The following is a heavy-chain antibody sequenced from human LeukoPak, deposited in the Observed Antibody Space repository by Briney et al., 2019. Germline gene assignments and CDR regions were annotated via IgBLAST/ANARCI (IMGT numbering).Heavy chain of an antibody. CDR3: AKWGVQSYYFDY. CDR2: IRYDGSNK. Sequence: GSLRLSCAASGFTFSSYGMHWVRQAPGKGLEWVAFIRYDGSNKYYADSVKGRFTISRDNSKNTLYLQMNSLRAEDTAVYYCAKWGVQSYYFDYWGQGTLVTVSS. CDR1: GFTFSSYG. V-gene: IGHV3-30*02. J-gene: IGHJ4*02. D-gene: IGHD4-11*01.